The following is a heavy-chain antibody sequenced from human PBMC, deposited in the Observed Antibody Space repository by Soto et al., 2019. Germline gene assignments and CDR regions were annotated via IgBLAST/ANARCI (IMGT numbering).Heavy chain of an antibody. CDR2: ISSSSSTI. J-gene: IGHJ5*02. Sequence: PGGSLRLSCAASGFTFSSYSMNWVRQAPGKGLEWVSYISSSSSTIYYADSVKGRFTISRDNAKNSLYLQMNSLRDEDTAVYYCTTGLCTIFGVVTPHGFDPWGQGTLVTVSS. V-gene: IGHV3-48*02. CDR1: GFTFSSYS. D-gene: IGHD3-3*01. CDR3: TTGLCTIFGVVTPHGFDP.